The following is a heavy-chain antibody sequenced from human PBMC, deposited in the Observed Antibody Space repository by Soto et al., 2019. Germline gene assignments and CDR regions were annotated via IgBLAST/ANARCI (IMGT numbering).Heavy chain of an antibody. CDR2: ISSSGASP. CDR3: AKEWSDARTREKCGLVNY. J-gene: IGHJ4*02. V-gene: IGHV3-23*01. D-gene: IGHD2-8*01. CDR1: GFTFVSYA. Sequence: EVQLLESGGDLAQPGGSLRLSCAASGFTFVSYAMTWVRQAPGRGLGWVSTISSSGASPYYADSVEGRFTISRDNSKNTLYLQMNSLRAEDTAVYYCAKEWSDARTREKCGLVNYWGQGTLVTVSS.